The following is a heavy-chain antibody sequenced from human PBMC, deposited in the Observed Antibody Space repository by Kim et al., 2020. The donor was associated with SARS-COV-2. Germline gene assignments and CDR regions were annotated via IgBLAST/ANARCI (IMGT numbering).Heavy chain of an antibody. CDR3: TTLLRYFDWLAVKYYYYGMDV. D-gene: IGHD3-9*01. CDR2: IKSKTDGGTT. CDR1: GFTFSNAW. V-gene: IGHV3-15*01. J-gene: IGHJ6*02. Sequence: GGSLRLSCAASGFTFSNAWMSWVRQAPGKGLEWVGRIKSKTDGGTTDYAAPVKGRFTISRDDSKNTLYLQMYSLKTEDTAVYYCTTLLRYFDWLAVKYYYYGMDVWGQGTTVTVSS.